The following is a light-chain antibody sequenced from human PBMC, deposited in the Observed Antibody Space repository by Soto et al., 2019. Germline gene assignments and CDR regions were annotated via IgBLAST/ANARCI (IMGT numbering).Light chain of an antibody. V-gene: IGKV3-20*01. CDR1: QSVDSTF. CDR2: GAS. J-gene: IGKJ1*01. Sequence: EVVLTQSPGSLSLSPGQRATLSCRASQSVDSTFVAWYQKKPGQAPRLLIYGASKRATGIPDRFSGIGSGTDFTLIISRLEPEDFAVYYFQQYMSSVTFGQGTKVEIK. CDR3: QQYMSSVT.